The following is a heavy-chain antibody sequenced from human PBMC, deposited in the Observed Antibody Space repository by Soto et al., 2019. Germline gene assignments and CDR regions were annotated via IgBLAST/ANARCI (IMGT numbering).Heavy chain of an antibody. Sequence: SETLSLTCTVSGEAISDYDWSWIRQPPGKGLEWIGYVYNSGRTSYNPSLKSRVTILVDTSKNQFSLRLSSVTAADTAVYFCARENYGSGSYYNRGFFDSWGQGTLVTVSS. J-gene: IGHJ4*02. CDR1: GEAISDYD. CDR3: ARENYGSGSYYNRGFFDS. D-gene: IGHD3-10*01. CDR2: VYNSGRT. V-gene: IGHV4-59*01.